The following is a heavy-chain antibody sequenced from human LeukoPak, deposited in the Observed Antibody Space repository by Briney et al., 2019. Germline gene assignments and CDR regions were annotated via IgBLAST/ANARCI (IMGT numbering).Heavy chain of an antibody. CDR3: AKGAGVAVGFDY. V-gene: IGHV3-23*01. CDR1: GFTFSSYA. D-gene: IGHD2-15*01. J-gene: IGHJ4*02. CDR2: ISGSGGST. Sequence: GGSLRLSRAASGFTFSSYAMSWVRQAPGKGLEWVSAISGSGGSTYYADSVKGRFAISRDNSKNTLYLQMNSLRAEDTAVYYCAKGAGVAVGFDYWGQGTLVTVSS.